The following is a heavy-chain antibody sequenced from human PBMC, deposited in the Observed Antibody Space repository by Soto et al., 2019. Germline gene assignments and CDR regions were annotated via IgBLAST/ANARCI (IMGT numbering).Heavy chain of an antibody. CDR1: GFTFSSYA. CDR2: ISGSGGST. V-gene: IGHV3-23*01. Sequence: EVQLLESGGGLVQPGGSLRLSCAASGFTFSSYAMSWVRQAPGKGLEWVSAISGSGGSTYYADSVKGRFTISRDNSKSTLYLQMNSLRAEDTAVYYCAKSMGIAVAGGVYWGQGTLVTVSS. D-gene: IGHD6-19*01. CDR3: AKSMGIAVAGGVY. J-gene: IGHJ4*02.